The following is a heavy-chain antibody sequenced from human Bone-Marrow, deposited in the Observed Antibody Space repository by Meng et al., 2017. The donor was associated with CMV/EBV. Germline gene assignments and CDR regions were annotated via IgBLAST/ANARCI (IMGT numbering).Heavy chain of an antibody. CDR2: AKSKSDGGTT. Sequence: GESLKISCAASGFTFSSYSVNWVRQAPGKGLEWVGRAKSKSDGGTTDYAAPVKGRFIVSRDDSQNTVYLQMNSLKTEDPAVYYCAGGTGKTDFDYWGQGTQVTVSS. CDR3: AGGTGKTDFDY. V-gene: IGHV3-15*01. D-gene: IGHD3-10*01. CDR1: GFTFSSYS. J-gene: IGHJ4*02.